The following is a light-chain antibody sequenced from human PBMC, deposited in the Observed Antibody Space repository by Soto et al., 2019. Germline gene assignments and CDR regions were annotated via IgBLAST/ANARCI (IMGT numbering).Light chain of an antibody. CDR2: DVS. CDR3: RSYTTIITNV. Sequence: QSVLTQPASVSGSPGQSITISCTGTSSDVGAYNYVSWYQQHPGNAPKLMIHDVSTRPSGVSHRFSGSKSGNTASLTISGLQAEYVADYYCRSYTTIITNVFGTGTKVTVL. CDR1: SSDVGAYNY. V-gene: IGLV2-14*03. J-gene: IGLJ1*01.